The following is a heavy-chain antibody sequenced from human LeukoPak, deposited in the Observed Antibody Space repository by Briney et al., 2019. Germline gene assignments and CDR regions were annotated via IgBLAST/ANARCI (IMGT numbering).Heavy chain of an antibody. V-gene: IGHV3-30-3*01. D-gene: IGHD3-10*01. CDR3: VGQKPGLRAFDI. CDR2: MSDDGSEK. J-gene: IGHJ3*02. CDR1: GFTLSRFA. Sequence: PGGSLRLSCTASGFTLSRFAMHWVRQAPGKGLEWLGHMSDDGSEKHYVDSVRGRFIIPRDPSKNTLYLEMTSLRTEDTAVYYCVGQKPGLRAFDIWGQGTMVTVSS.